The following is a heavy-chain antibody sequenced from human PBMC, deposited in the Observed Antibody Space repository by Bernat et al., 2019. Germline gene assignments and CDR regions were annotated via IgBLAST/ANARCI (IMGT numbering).Heavy chain of an antibody. CDR2: ISSSSSYI. Sequence: EVQLVESGGGLVKPGGSLRLSCAASGFTFSSYSMNWVRQAPGKGLEWVSYISSSSSYIYYADSVKGRFTISRDTAKNSLYLQMNSLRAEDTAVYYCASESVVVVVAATFTWFDPWGQGTLVTVSS. CDR3: ASESVVVVVAATFTWFDP. CDR1: GFTFSSYS. V-gene: IGHV3-21*05. J-gene: IGHJ5*02. D-gene: IGHD2-15*01.